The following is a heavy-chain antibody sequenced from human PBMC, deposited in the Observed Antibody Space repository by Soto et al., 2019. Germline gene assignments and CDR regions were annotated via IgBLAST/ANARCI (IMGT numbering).Heavy chain of an antibody. J-gene: IGHJ6*02. D-gene: IGHD6-6*01. Sequence: EVQLVESGGGLVQPGGSLRLSCAASGFTFSDYWMTWVRQTPGKGLEWVANIKKDGSEKFYVDSVEGRFTISRVNAKNSLFLQMYGLRVEDTAVHYCARDLGTARVGFYYGLDVWGQGTTVTVS. V-gene: IGHV3-7*01. CDR2: IKKDGSEK. CDR3: ARDLGTARVGFYYGLDV. CDR1: GFTFSDYW.